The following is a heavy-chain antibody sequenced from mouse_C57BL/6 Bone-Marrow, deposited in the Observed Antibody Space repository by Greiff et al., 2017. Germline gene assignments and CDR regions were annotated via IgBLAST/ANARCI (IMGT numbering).Heavy chain of an antibody. CDR2: ISNGGGST. Sequence: EVKLVESGGGLVQPGGSLKLSCAASGFTFSDYYMYWVRQTPEKRLEWVAYISNGGGSTYYPDTVKGRFTISRDNAKNTLYLQMSRLKSEDTAMYFCARHAGDPFDYWGQGTTLTVSS. CDR1: GFTFSDYY. V-gene: IGHV5-12*01. CDR3: ARHAGDPFDY. D-gene: IGHD3-3*01. J-gene: IGHJ2*01.